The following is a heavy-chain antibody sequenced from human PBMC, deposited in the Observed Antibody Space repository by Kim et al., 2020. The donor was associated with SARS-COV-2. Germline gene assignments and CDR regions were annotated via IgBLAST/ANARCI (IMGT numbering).Heavy chain of an antibody. V-gene: IGHV3-11*05. Sequence: GGSLRLSCAASGFTFSDYYMSWIRQAPGKGLEWVSYISSSIDYTNYADSLKGRFTISRDNAKNSLYLQMNSLRADDTAVYYCARVSLGSSSWCYFDYWGQGTLVTVSS. CDR1: GFTFSDYY. D-gene: IGHD6-13*01. J-gene: IGHJ4*02. CDR2: ISSSIDYT. CDR3: ARVSLGSSSWCYFDY.